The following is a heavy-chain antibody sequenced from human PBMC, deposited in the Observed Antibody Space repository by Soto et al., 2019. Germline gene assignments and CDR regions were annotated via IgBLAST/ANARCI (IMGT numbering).Heavy chain of an antibody. CDR3: ARDLWTETQYGMDV. J-gene: IGHJ6*02. V-gene: IGHV1-2*04. Sequence: QVQLVQSGAEVKKPGASVKVSCKASGYTFTGYYIHWVRQAPGQGLEWMGWINPNSGGTNYAQKFQGWVTMTRDTSISTAYMELSRLRSDDTAVYYCARDLWTETQYGMDVWGQGTTVTVSS. D-gene: IGHD2-21*01. CDR2: INPNSGGT. CDR1: GYTFTGYY.